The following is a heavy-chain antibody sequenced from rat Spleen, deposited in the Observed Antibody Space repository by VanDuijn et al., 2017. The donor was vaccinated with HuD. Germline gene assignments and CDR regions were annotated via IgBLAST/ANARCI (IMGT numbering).Heavy chain of an antibody. Sequence: VQLVESGGGLVQPGRSMKLSCAASGFTFSNYYMAWVRQAPGKGLEWVARIRTKPNNYATYYADSVKGRFTISRDDSKSMVYLQMDNLKTEDTAIYYCTAGDYWGQGVMVTVSS. J-gene: IGHJ2*01. CDR3: TAGDY. CDR1: GFTFSNYY. V-gene: IGHV10-5*01. CDR2: IRTKPNNYAT.